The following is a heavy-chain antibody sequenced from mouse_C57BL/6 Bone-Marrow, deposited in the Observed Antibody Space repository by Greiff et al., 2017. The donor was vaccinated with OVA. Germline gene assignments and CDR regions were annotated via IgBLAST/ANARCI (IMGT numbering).Heavy chain of an antibody. Sequence: QVQLQQPGAELVKPGASVKLSCKASGYTFTSYWMQWVKQRPGQGLEWIGEIDPSDSYTNYNQKFKGKATLTVDTSSSTAYMQLSSLTSEDSAIYYCARRWLLYAMDYWGQGTSVTVSS. CDR2: IDPSDSYT. CDR3: ARRWLLYAMDY. D-gene: IGHD2-3*01. CDR1: GYTFTSYW. J-gene: IGHJ4*01. V-gene: IGHV1-50*01.